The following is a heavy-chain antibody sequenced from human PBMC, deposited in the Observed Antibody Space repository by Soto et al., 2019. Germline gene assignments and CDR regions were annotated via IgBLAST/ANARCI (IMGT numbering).Heavy chain of an antibody. CDR1: GYTFTSYD. J-gene: IGHJ5*02. V-gene: IGHV1-8*01. CDR2: MNPNSGNT. CDR3: ARGAERFLEWFNWFDP. D-gene: IGHD3-3*01. Sequence: QVQLVQSGAEVKKPGASVKVSCKASGYTFTSYDINWVRQATGQGLEWMGWMNPNSGNTGYAQKFQGRVTMTRNTFISTAYMELSSLRSEDTAVYYCARGAERFLEWFNWFDPWGQGTLVTVSS.